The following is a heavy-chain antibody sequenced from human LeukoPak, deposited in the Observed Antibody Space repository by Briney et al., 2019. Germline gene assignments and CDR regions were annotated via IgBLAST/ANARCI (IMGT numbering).Heavy chain of an antibody. CDR1: GFTFSSYW. Sequence: GGSLRLSCGASGFTFSSYWIHWVRRAPGKGLVWVSRISPDGSSTSYADSVKGRFTISRDNAKNTLDLQMNSLRAEDTAVYYCVRGYYGSSFGYWGQGTLVTVSS. V-gene: IGHV3-74*01. D-gene: IGHD3-10*01. CDR2: ISPDGSST. J-gene: IGHJ4*02. CDR3: VRGYYGSSFGY.